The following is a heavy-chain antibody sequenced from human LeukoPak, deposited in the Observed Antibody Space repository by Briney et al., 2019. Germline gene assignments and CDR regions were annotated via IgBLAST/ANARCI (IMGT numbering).Heavy chain of an antibody. CDR3: ARDQTSYYGSGSFWAH. CDR1: GFTFSSYA. D-gene: IGHD3-10*01. J-gene: IGHJ4*02. V-gene: IGHV3-30-3*01. Sequence: GGSLRLSCAASGFTFSSYAMHWVRQAPGKGLEWVAVISYDGSNKYYADSVKGRFTISRDNSKNTLYLQMNSLRAEDTAVYYCARDQTSYYGSGSFWAHWGRGTLVTVSS. CDR2: ISYDGSNK.